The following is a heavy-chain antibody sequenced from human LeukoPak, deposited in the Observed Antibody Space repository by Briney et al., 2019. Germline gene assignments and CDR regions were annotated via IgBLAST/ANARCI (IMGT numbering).Heavy chain of an antibody. J-gene: IGHJ4*02. CDR3: ARGRWYTIFGVVTYSDY. Sequence: GGSLRLSCAASGFTFDDYGMSWVRQAPGKGLEWVSGINWNGGSTGYADSVKGRFTISRDNAKNSLYLQMNSLRAEDTALYYCARGRWYTIFGVVTYSDYWGQGTLVTVSS. CDR1: GFTFDDYG. D-gene: IGHD3-3*01. V-gene: IGHV3-20*04. CDR2: INWNGGST.